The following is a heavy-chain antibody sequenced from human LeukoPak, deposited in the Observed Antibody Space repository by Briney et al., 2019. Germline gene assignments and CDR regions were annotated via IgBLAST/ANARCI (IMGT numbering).Heavy chain of an antibody. CDR1: GFTFSSYA. CDR3: ARDGGLATPFDY. D-gene: IGHD3-16*01. J-gene: IGHJ4*02. Sequence: GGSLRLSCAASGFTFSSYAMSWVRQAPGKGLEWVSAISGSSGSTYYADSVKGRFTISRDTAKNTLYLQMNSLRAEDTAVYYCARDGGLATPFDYWGQGTLVTVSS. CDR2: ISGSSGST. V-gene: IGHV3-23*01.